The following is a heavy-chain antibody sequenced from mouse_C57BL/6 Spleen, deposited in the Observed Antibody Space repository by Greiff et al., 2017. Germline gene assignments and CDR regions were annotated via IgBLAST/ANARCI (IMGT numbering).Heavy chain of an antibody. V-gene: IGHV5-17*01. Sequence: EVQRVESGGGLVKPGGSLKLSCAASGFTFSDYGMHWVRQAPEKGLEWVAYISSGSSTIYYADTVKGRFTISRDNAKNTLFLQMTSLRSEDTAMYYCARDHYYGSSYLDYWGQGTTLTVSS. CDR2: ISSGSSTI. D-gene: IGHD1-1*01. J-gene: IGHJ2*01. CDR3: ARDHYYGSSYLDY. CDR1: GFTFSDYG.